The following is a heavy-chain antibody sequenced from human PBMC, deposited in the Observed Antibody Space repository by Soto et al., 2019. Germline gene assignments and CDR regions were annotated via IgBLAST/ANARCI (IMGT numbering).Heavy chain of an antibody. D-gene: IGHD6-19*01. J-gene: IGHJ4*02. V-gene: IGHV4-39*01. CDR3: ARGQWLDNY. Sequence: PSETLSLTCTVSGGSISSSSYYWGWIRQPPGKGLEWIGSIYYSGSTYYNPSLKSRVTISVDTSKNQFSLKLSSVTAADTAVYYCARGQWLDNYWGQGTLVTVSS. CDR1: GGSISSSSYY. CDR2: IYYSGST.